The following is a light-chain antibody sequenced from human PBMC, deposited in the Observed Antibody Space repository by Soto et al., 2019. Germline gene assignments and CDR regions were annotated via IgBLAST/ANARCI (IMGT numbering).Light chain of an antibody. J-gene: IGLJ7*01. CDR3: SSRTISSTVV. V-gene: IGLV2-14*01. Sequence: QSALTQPASVSGSPGQSITISCTGTSSDVGAYNYVTWYQQHPGKAPKLMIYEVSNRPSGVSNRFSGSKSGNTASLTISGLGAEDEADYYCSSRTISSTVVFGGGTQLTVL. CDR2: EVS. CDR1: SSDVGAYNY.